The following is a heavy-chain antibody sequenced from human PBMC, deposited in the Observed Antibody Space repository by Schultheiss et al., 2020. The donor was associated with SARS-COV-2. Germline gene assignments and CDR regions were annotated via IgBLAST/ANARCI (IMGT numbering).Heavy chain of an antibody. CDR2: TYYRSKWYN. V-gene: IGHV6-1*01. D-gene: IGHD6-19*01. CDR1: GDSVSSNSAA. J-gene: IGHJ4*02. CDR3: ARGGSVGYSSGWDPYYFDY. Sequence: SQTLSLTCAISGDSVSSNSAAWNWIRQSPSRGLEWLGRTYYRSKWYNDYAVSVKSRITINPDTSKNQFSLQLNSVTPEDTAVYYCARGGSVGYSSGWDPYYFDYWGQGTLVTVSS.